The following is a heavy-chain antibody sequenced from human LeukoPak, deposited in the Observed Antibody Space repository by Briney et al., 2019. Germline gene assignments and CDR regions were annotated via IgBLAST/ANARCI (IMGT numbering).Heavy chain of an antibody. D-gene: IGHD2-2*01. CDR2: IYSGGST. V-gene: IGHV3-66*02. CDR1: GFTVSSNY. Sequence: GGSLRLSCAASGFTVSSNYMSWVRQAPGKGLEWVSVIYSGGSTYYADSVKGRFTISRDNSKNTLYLQMNSLRAEDTAVYYCAREYGQLRNSGGGYWGQGTLVTVSS. J-gene: IGHJ4*02. CDR3: AREYGQLRNSGGGY.